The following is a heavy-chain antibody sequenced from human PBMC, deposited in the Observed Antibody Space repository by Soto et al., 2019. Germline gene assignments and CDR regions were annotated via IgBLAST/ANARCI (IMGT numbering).Heavy chain of an antibody. CDR2: MNPNSGNT. Sequence: ASLKVSCKASGYTFTSYDINWVRQATGQGLEWMGWMNPNSGNTGYAQKFQGRVTMTRNTSISTAYMELSSLRSEDTAVYYCASSIAAAGIYYYYGMDVWGQGTTVTVSS. J-gene: IGHJ6*02. D-gene: IGHD6-13*01. CDR1: GYTFTSYD. CDR3: ASSIAAAGIYYYYGMDV. V-gene: IGHV1-8*01.